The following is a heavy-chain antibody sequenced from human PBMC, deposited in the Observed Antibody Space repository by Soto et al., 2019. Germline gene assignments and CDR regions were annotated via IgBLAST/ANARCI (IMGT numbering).Heavy chain of an antibody. CDR3: AKRGSGSQFDY. J-gene: IGHJ4*02. CDR1: GFTFSSYA. CDR2: ISGSGDST. D-gene: IGHD1-26*01. Sequence: EVQLLESGGSLVQPGGSLRVSCAASGFTFSSYAMSWVRQAPGKGLEWVSIISGSGDSTYYADSVKGRFTISRDNSKNTLYLQMNSLRAEDTAIYYCAKRGSGSQFDYWGQGTLVTVSS. V-gene: IGHV3-23*01.